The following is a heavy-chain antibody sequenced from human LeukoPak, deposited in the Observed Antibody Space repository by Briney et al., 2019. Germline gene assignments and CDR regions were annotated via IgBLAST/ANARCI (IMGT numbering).Heavy chain of an antibody. J-gene: IGHJ6*03. Sequence: SETLSLTCTVSGGSISSYYWSWIRQPPGKGLEWIGYIYYIWSTNYNPSLKSRVTISVDTSKNQFSLKLSSVTAGDTAVYYCARYYWNYYYYYMDVWGKGTTVTVSS. CDR1: GGSISSYY. V-gene: IGHV4-59*01. CDR3: ARYYWNYYYYYMDV. CDR2: IYYIWST. D-gene: IGHD1-20*01.